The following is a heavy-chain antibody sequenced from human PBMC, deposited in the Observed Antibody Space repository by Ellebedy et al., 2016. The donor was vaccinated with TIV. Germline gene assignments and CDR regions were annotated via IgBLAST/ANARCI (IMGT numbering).Heavy chain of an antibody. CDR1: GFSFSWHW. CDR3: AKDLFAVATIDLVY. CDR2: INNDGTAT. D-gene: IGHD5-12*01. V-gene: IGHV3-74*01. Sequence: GGSLRLSXAASGFSFSWHWMHWVRQAPGKGLVWVSRINNDGTATTYADSVKGRFTISRDSSKNTLFLQMNSLRAEDTAVYYCAKDLFAVATIDLVYWGQGTLLSVSS. J-gene: IGHJ4*02.